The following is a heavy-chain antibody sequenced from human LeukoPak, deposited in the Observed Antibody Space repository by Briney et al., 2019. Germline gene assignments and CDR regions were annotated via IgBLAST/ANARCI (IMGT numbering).Heavy chain of an antibody. V-gene: IGHV3-23*01. J-gene: IGHJ4*02. CDR2: ISGSGGST. Sequence: GGSLRLSCAVSGFTFSDYYMSWIRQAPGKGLEWVSAISGSGGSTYHADSVKGRFTISRDNSKNTLYLQMNSLRAEDTAVYYCAKGARIAAAGSGGQDYWGQGTLVTVSS. D-gene: IGHD6-13*01. CDR1: GFTFSDYY. CDR3: AKGARIAAAGSGGQDY.